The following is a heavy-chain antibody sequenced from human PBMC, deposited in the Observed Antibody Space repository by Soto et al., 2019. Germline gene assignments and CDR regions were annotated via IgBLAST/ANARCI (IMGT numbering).Heavy chain of an antibody. D-gene: IGHD6-19*01. CDR2: ISAYNGNT. Sequence: ASVKVSCKASGYTFTSYGISWVRQAPGQGLEWMGWISAYNGNTNYAQKLQGRVTMTTDTSTSTAYMELRSLRSDDTAVYYCARIALAATTRYYYGMDVWGQGTKVTVYS. CDR1: GYTFTSYG. CDR3: ARIALAATTRYYYGMDV. V-gene: IGHV1-18*04. J-gene: IGHJ6*02.